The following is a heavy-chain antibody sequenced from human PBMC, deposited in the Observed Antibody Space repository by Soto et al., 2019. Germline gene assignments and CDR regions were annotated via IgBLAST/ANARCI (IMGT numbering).Heavy chain of an antibody. CDR3: ARAGIAVAGTPSYYYYYGMDV. D-gene: IGHD6-19*01. CDR2: IIPIFGTA. V-gene: IGHV1-69*13. CDR1: RGTFSSYA. Sequence: GASVKVSCKASRGTFSSYAISWVRQAPGQGLEWMGGIIPIFGTANYAQKFQGRVTITADESTSTAYMELSSLRSEDTAVYYCARAGIAVAGTPSYYYYYGMDVWGQGTTVTVSS. J-gene: IGHJ6*02.